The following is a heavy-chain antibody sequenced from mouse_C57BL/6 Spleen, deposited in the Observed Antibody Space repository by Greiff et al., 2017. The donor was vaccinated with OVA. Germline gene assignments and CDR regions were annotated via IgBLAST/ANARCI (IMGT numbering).Heavy chain of an antibody. CDR1: GFTFSDYY. Sequence: EVQVVESEGGLVQPGSSMKLSCTASGFTFSDYYMAWVRQVPEKGLEWVANINYDGSSTYYLDSLKSSFIISRDNAKNMLYLQMSSLKSEDTATYYCARGDDGSSYGYFDVWGTGTTVTVSS. J-gene: IGHJ1*03. D-gene: IGHD1-1*01. CDR3: ARGDDGSSYGYFDV. CDR2: INYDGSST. V-gene: IGHV5-16*01.